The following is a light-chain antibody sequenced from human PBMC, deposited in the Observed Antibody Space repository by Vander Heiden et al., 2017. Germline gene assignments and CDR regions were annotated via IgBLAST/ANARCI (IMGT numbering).Light chain of an antibody. Sequence: QSVLTQPPSVSGVPGQCVTIACNGSSSNIGAGYDVTSYQQVPATAPTLLIFGSSNRPSGVPDRFSGSKSGTSASLAITGLQAEDEADYYCQSYDSSLSGFVFGTGTKVTVL. V-gene: IGLV1-40*01. J-gene: IGLJ1*01. CDR1: SSNIGAGYD. CDR3: QSYDSSLSGFV. CDR2: GSS.